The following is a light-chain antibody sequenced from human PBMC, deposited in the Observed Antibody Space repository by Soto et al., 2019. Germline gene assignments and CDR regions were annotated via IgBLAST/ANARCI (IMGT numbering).Light chain of an antibody. CDR1: QSISSY. CDR2: AAC. Sequence: DIQMTHSPSSLSASVGDRLTITCRASQSISSYLNWYQQTPGAADQLLIYAACNLQSGAPSRFSGGGSGKDFTLTITGLQHDDFATYYRQQYNSYSWTFGQGTKVDIK. CDR3: QQYNSYSWT. J-gene: IGKJ1*01. V-gene: IGKV1-39*01.